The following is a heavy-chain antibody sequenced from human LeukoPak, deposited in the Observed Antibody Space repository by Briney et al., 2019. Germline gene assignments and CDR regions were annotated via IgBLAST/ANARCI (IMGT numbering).Heavy chain of an antibody. CDR1: GGSFGGYY. D-gene: IGHD1-14*01. CDR3: ARGPPDLTFDY. CDR2: INHSGST. J-gene: IGHJ4*02. V-gene: IGHV4-34*01. Sequence: SETLSLTCAVYGGSFGGYYWSWIRQPPGKGLEWIGEINHSGSTNYNPSLKSRVTISVDTSKNQFSLKLSSVTAADTAVYYCARGPPDLTFDYWGQGTLVTVSS.